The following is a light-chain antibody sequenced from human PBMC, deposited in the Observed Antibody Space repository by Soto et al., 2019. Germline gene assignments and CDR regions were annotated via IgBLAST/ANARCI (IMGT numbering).Light chain of an antibody. J-gene: IGLJ2*01. CDR1: SSNIGAGYD. V-gene: IGLV1-40*01. CDR3: QSYDSSLSVLV. CDR2: GNS. Sequence: QSVLTQPPSVSGAPGQRVTISCTGSSSNIGAGYDVYWYQQLPGTAPKLLIYGNSNRPSGVPDRFSGSKSGTSASLAITGLQAEDEADYYCQSYDSSLSVLVFGGGTKLTVL.